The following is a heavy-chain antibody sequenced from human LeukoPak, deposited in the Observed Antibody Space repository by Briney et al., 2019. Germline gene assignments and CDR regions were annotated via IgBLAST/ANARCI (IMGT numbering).Heavy chain of an antibody. D-gene: IGHD3-10*01. CDR3: ARGPASGSDFAWFDP. CDR2: INHSGST. Sequence: SETLSLTCAVYGGSLSNYYWSWIRQPPGKGLERIGEINHSGSTKLNPSPKSRVTILVDMSKSQFSLELRSVTAADTAVYYCARGPASGSDFAWFDPWGQGTLVTVSS. J-gene: IGHJ5*02. V-gene: IGHV4-34*01. CDR1: GGSLSNYY.